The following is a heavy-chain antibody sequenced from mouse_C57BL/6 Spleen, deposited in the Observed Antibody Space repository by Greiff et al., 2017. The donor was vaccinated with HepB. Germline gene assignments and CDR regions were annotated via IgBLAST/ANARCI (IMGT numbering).Heavy chain of an antibody. CDR1: GYSITSGYY. CDR2: ISYDGSN. Sequence: EVKLVESGPGLVKPSQSLSLTCSVTGYSITSGYYWNWIRQFPGNKLEWRGYISYDGSNNYNPSLKNRTSITGDTSKNQFFLKLTSVTTEDTATYYCARRIIPYARDYWGQGTTVTVSS. CDR3: ARRIIPYARDY. J-gene: IGHJ4*01. V-gene: IGHV3-6*01.